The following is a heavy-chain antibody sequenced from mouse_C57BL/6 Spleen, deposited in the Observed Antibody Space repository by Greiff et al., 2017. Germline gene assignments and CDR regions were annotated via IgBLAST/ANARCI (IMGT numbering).Heavy chain of an antibody. CDR3: ASPVVAPCCAMDY. Sequence: VQLQQSVAELVRPGASVKLSCTASGFNIKNTNMHWVKQRPEQGLEWIGRLDPANGNTKYAPKFQGKATITADTASNTAYLQLSSLTSEDTAIYYCASPVVAPCCAMDYWGQGTSVTVSS. D-gene: IGHD1-1*01. CDR2: LDPANGNT. J-gene: IGHJ4*01. CDR1: GFNIKNTN. V-gene: IGHV14-3*01.